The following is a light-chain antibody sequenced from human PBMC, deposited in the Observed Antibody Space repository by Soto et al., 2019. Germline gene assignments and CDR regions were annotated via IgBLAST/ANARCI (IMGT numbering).Light chain of an antibody. CDR1: QSVSSY. CDR2: DAS. CDR3: QQRSNWPGT. Sequence: EIVLTQSPATLSLSPGERATLSCRASQSVSSYLAWYQQKPGQAPRLLIYDASNRATCIPARFSGSGSGTDFTLTIRSLEPEDFAVYYCQQRSNWPGTFGQGTKLEIK. J-gene: IGKJ2*01. V-gene: IGKV3-11*01.